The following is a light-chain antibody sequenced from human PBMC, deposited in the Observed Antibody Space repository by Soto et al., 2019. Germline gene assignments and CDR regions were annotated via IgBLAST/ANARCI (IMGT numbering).Light chain of an antibody. V-gene: IGKV1-9*01. CDR3: QQYNSYAWT. Sequence: DIQLTQSPSFLSASVGDRVTITCRASQGVSSYLAWYQQKPGKAPKLLIYAASTLQRGVPSRFSGSGSGTEFTLTISSLQPDDFATYYCQQYNSYAWTFGQGTKVDIK. CDR2: AAS. J-gene: IGKJ1*01. CDR1: QGVSSY.